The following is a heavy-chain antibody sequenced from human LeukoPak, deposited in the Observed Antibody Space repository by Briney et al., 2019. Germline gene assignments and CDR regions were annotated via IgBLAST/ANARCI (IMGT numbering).Heavy chain of an antibody. CDR2: IHYSGNT. CDR3: ARDNYMGGWYWFDP. D-gene: IGHD6-19*01. J-gene: IGHJ5*02. CDR1: GGSISHYY. Sequence: SETLSLTCIVSGGSISHYYWSCLRQARGKGLEWIGHIHYSGNTTYNPSLTSRVTITLDTSMNQFSLKVNFVTAADTAVYFCARDNYMGGWYWFDPWGQGTLVTVSS. V-gene: IGHV4-59*01.